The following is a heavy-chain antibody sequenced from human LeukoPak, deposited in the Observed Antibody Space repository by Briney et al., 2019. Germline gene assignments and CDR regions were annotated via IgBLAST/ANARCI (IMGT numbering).Heavy chain of an antibody. Sequence: SETLSLTCAVSGGSISSGGYSWSWIRQPPGKGLEWIGYIYHSGSTYYNPSLKSRVTISVDRSKNQFSLKLSSVTAADTAVYYCAKDRRIVGATSNSIRSAEYFQHWGQGTLVTVSS. CDR1: GGSISSGGYS. CDR2: IYHSGST. J-gene: IGHJ1*01. V-gene: IGHV4-30-2*01. CDR3: AKDRRIVGATSNSIRSAEYFQH. D-gene: IGHD1-26*01.